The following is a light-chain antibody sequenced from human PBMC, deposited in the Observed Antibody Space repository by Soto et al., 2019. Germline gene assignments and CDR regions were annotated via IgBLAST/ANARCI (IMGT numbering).Light chain of an antibody. CDR1: QSIKTW. V-gene: IGKV1-5*01. CDR3: QQYNNYPWT. Sequence: DIQMTQSPSTLSASVGDRVTITCRASQSIKTWLAWHQQKPGKAPKVLIYAASTLQSGVPSRFSGSGSGTEFTLTISSLQPDDFATYYCQQYNNYPWTFGLGTRVEIK. CDR2: AAS. J-gene: IGKJ1*01.